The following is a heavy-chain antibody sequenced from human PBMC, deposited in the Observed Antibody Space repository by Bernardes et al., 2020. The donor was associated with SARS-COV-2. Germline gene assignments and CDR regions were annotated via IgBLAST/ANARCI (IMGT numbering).Heavy chain of an antibody. CDR3: ARGELRGEVDY. J-gene: IGHJ4*02. Sequence: GGSLRLSCSASGFTFSSYEMNWGRQAPGKGLELVSYISSSGSTIYYADSVKGRFTISRDNAKNLLYLQMNSLGAEDTAVYYCARGELRGEVDYWGQGTLVTVSS. CDR1: GFTFSSYE. D-gene: IGHD1-26*01. CDR2: ISSSGSTI. V-gene: IGHV3-48*03.